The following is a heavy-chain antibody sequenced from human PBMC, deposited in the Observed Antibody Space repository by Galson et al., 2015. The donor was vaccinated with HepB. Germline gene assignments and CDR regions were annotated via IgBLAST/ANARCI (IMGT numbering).Heavy chain of an antibody. CDR3: AITGYYYDRSWFDP. V-gene: IGHV4-31*03. CDR1: GGSISSGGYY. CDR2: IYYSGST. J-gene: IGHJ5*02. D-gene: IGHD3-22*01. Sequence: TLSLTCTVSGGSISSGGYYWSWIRQHPGKGLEWIGYIYYSGSTNYNPSLKSRVTISVDTSKNQFSLKLSSVTAADTAVYYCAITGYYYDRSWFDPWGQGTLVTVSS.